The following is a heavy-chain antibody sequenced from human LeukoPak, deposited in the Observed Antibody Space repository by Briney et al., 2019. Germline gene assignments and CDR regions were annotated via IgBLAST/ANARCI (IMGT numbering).Heavy chain of an antibody. D-gene: IGHD3-3*01. V-gene: IGHV3-30-3*01. CDR3: ARDCGGGFLEWLDAFDI. J-gene: IGHJ3*02. Sequence: GGSVRLSCAASGFTFSSYAMHWVRQAPGKGLEWVAIISYDGSNKYYADSVKGRFTISRDNSKDTLYLQMNSLRAEDTAVYYCARDCGGGFLEWLDAFDIWGQGTMVTVSS. CDR2: ISYDGSNK. CDR1: GFTFSSYA.